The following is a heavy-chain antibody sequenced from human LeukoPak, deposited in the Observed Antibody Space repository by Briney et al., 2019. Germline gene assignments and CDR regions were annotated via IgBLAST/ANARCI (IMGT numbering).Heavy chain of an antibody. CDR2: IHHSGKT. CDR3: ARAPDTAIPYYYMDV. Sequence: SGTLSLTCAVSGDSISSINWWTWVRLSPEKGLEWIGEIHHSGKTNYNPSLKSRVNISLDKSKNHFSLRVSSVVAADTAIYYCARAPDTAIPYYYMDVWGKGTTVTVSS. D-gene: IGHD5-18*01. J-gene: IGHJ6*03. V-gene: IGHV4-4*02. CDR1: GDSISSINW.